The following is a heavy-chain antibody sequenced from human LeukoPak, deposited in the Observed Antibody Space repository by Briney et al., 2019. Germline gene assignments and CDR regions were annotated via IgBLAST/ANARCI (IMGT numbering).Heavy chain of an antibody. V-gene: IGHV3-23*01. CDR2: ISGSGGGT. Sequence: GGSLRLSCVASGFTFSSYAMHWVRQAPGTGLEWVSTISGSGGGTYYADSVKGRFTISRDNSKNTLYLQMNSLRAEDTAVYYCAKSAAMVRPQDYWGQGTLVTVSS. CDR3: AKSAAMVRPQDY. D-gene: IGHD3-10*01. J-gene: IGHJ4*02. CDR1: GFTFSSYA.